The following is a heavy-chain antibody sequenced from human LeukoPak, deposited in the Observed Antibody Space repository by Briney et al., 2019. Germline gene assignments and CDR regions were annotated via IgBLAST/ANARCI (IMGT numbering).Heavy chain of an antibody. J-gene: IGHJ4*02. D-gene: IGHD3-16*01. CDR1: GFTFSDYS. Sequence: GGSLRLSCAASGFTFSDYSMYWVRQAPGKGLEWVALISYDGGDKYYAESMKGRITISRDNAENTLYLQMNNLRPDDTAFYFCVKEGVEYSYSYGDYWGQGTLVTVSS. V-gene: IGHV3-30*18. CDR3: VKEGVEYSYSYGDY. CDR2: ISYDGGDK.